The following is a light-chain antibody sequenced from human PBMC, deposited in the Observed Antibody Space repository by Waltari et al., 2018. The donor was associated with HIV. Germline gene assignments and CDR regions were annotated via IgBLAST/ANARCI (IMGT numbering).Light chain of an antibody. Sequence: NFMLTQPQSVSDSPGKTVTISCTRSSGNIARDYVHWYQHRPGSAPSLVIYEDNQRPSWVPGRFSGSIDTSSNSASLTISGLEPEDEAFYYCQSCYNTYRVFGGGTKLTVL. CDR2: EDN. CDR3: QSCYNTYRV. CDR1: SGNIARDY. J-gene: IGLJ3*02. V-gene: IGLV6-57*03.